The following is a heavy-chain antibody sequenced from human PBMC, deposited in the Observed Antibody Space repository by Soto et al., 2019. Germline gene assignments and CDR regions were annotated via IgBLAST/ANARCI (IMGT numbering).Heavy chain of an antibody. Sequence: QVQLQESGPGLVKPSQTLSLTCTVSGGSISSGGYYWSWIRQHPGKGLEWIGYIYYSGSTYYNPSLKSRVTISVDTSKNQFSRKLSSVTGADTAVYYCARDWGTGYYKGLYYYGMDVWGQGTTVTVSS. CDR1: GGSISSGGYY. D-gene: IGHD3-9*01. CDR2: IYYSGST. CDR3: ARDWGTGYYKGLYYYGMDV. V-gene: IGHV4-31*03. J-gene: IGHJ6*02.